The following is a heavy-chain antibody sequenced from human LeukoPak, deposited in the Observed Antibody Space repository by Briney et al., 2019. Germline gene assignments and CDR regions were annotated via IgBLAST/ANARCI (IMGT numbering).Heavy chain of an antibody. Sequence: PSGTLSLTCVVSGGSISSYNWWSWVRQPPGKGLEWIGEIYHSGSTNYNPSLKSRVTISLDKSKNQFSLKLSSVTAADTAVYYCARQTGYSSGWADYWGQGTLVTVSS. D-gene: IGHD6-19*01. CDR1: GGSISSYNW. CDR2: IYHSGST. CDR3: ARQTGYSSGWADY. V-gene: IGHV4-4*02. J-gene: IGHJ4*02.